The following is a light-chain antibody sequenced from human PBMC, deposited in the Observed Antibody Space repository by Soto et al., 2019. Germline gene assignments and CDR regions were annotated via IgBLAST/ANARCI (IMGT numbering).Light chain of an antibody. J-gene: IGKJ4*01. CDR1: QSIRSW. CDR3: QQYDSYST. Sequence: IPMTQFPSTLSASVGDRVTMTCRASQSIRSWLAWYQQKPGKAPNLLIYKASSLPSGVPSRFSGSGYGTEFTLTISSLQPDDIATYYCQQYDSYSTFGGGTKVQIK. CDR2: KAS. V-gene: IGKV1-5*03.